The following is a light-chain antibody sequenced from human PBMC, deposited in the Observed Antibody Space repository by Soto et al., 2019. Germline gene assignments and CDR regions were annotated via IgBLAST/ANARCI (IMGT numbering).Light chain of an antibody. CDR2: DAS. CDR3: QQRSNWPTWT. J-gene: IGKJ1*01. V-gene: IGKV3-11*01. Sequence: EIVLTQSPATLSLSPGERATLSCRASQSVSSYLAWYQQKPGQAPRLLIYDASNRATGIPDRFSGSGSGTDFTLTISSLEPEDFAVYYVQQRSNWPTWTFGQGTKVEIK. CDR1: QSVSSY.